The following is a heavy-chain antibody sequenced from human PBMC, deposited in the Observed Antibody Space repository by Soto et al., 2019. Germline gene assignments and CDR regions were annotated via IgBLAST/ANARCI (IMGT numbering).Heavy chain of an antibody. CDR1: GGTFSSYA. D-gene: IGHD6-6*01. V-gene: IGHV1-69*13. CDR3: ARVRIAARHQYYFDY. J-gene: IGHJ4*02. Sequence: SVKVSCKASGGTFSSYAISWVRQAPGQGLEWMGGIIPIFGTANYAQKFQGRVTITADESTSTAYLELSSLRSEDTAVYYCARVRIAARHQYYFDYWGQGTLVTVSS. CDR2: IIPIFGTA.